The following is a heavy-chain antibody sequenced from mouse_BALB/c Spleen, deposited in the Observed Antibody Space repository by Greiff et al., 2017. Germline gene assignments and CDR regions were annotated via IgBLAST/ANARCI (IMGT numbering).Heavy chain of an antibody. D-gene: IGHD1-1*01. CDR3: ARPNYYGSSYWFAY. CDR1: GYTFTDYN. CDR2: IYPYNGGT. Sequence: EVQLQESGPELVKPGASVKISCKASGYTFTDYNMHWVKQSHGKSLEWIGYIYPYNGGTGYNQKFKSKATLTVDNSSSTAYMELRSLTSEDSAVYYCARPNYYGSSYWFAYWGQGTLVTVSA. J-gene: IGHJ3*01. V-gene: IGHV1S29*02.